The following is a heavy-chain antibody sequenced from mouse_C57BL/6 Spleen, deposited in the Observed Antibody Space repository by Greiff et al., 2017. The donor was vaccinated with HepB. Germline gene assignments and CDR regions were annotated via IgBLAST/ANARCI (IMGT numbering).Heavy chain of an antibody. CDR3: TRGAGDGYFDY. CDR2: IDPETGGT. J-gene: IGHJ2*01. CDR1: GYTFTDYE. D-gene: IGHD1-1*01. Sequence: QVQLKQSGAELVRPGASVTLSCKASGYTFTDYEMHWVKQTPVHGLEWIGAIDPETGGTAYNQKFKGKAILTADKSSSTAYMELRSLTSEDSAVYYGTRGAGDGYFDYWGQGTTLTVSS. V-gene: IGHV1-15*01.